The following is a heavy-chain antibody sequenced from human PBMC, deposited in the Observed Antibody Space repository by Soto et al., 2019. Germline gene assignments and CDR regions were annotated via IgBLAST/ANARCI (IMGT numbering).Heavy chain of an antibody. V-gene: IGHV4-59*01. CDR3: ARDSVGGYSGYDHYYYYYGMDV. CDR1: GGSISSYY. D-gene: IGHD5-12*01. J-gene: IGHJ6*02. CDR2: IYYSGST. Sequence: PLETLSLTCTVSGGSISSYYWSWIRQPPGKGLEWIGYIYYSGSTNYNPSLKSRVTISVDTSKNQFSLKLSSVTAADTAVYYCARDSVGGYSGYDHYYYYYGMDVWGQGTTVTVSS.